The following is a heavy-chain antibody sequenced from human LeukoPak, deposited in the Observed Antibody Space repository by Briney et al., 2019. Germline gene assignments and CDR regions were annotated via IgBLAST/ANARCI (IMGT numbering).Heavy chain of an antibody. CDR3: ARNPPDRYSSSWNYMDV. CDR2: ISSSGNTI. V-gene: IGHV3-11*01. J-gene: IGHJ6*03. Sequence: GGSLRLSCVASGFTFSDCYMNWIRQAPGEGLEWVSYISSSGNTINYADSVKGRFTISRDNAKNSLYLQMNSLRAEDTAVYYCARNPPDRYSSSWNYMDVWGKGTTVTVSS. CDR1: GFTFSDCY. D-gene: IGHD6-13*01.